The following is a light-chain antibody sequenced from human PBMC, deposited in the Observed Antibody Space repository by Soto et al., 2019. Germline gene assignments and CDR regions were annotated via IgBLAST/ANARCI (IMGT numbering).Light chain of an antibody. CDR3: QQTTSFPLT. CDR1: QGISSW. V-gene: IGKV1-12*01. CDR2: AAS. J-gene: IGKJ4*01. Sequence: DIQMTQSPSFVSASVGDRVTITCRASQGISSWLAWYQHKPRRAPKLLIHAASRLESGVPSRFSGSGSGTDFTLIISSLQPEDFATYYCQQTTSFPLTFGGGTKVEIK.